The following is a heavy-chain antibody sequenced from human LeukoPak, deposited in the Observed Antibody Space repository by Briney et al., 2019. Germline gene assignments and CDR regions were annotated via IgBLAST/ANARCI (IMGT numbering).Heavy chain of an antibody. D-gene: IGHD3-3*01. V-gene: IGHV5-51*01. J-gene: IGHJ3*02. CDR3: ASRSQGRRFPPPPFDI. Sequence: TGESLKISCKGSGYSFTSYWIGWVRQMPGKGLEWMGIIYPGDSDTRYSPSFQGQVTISADKSISTAYLQWSSLKASDTAMYYCASRSQGRRFPPPPFDIWGQGTMVTVSS. CDR2: IYPGDSDT. CDR1: GYSFTSYW.